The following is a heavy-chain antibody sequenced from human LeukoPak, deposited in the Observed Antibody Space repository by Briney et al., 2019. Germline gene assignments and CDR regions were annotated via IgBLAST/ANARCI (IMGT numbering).Heavy chain of an antibody. V-gene: IGHV3-7*01. J-gene: IGHJ4*02. CDR2: IKQDGSEK. Sequence: PGGSLRLPCAASGFTFSSYWMSWVRQAPGKGLEWVANIKQDGSEKYYVDSVKGRFTISRDNAKNSLYLQMNSLRAEDTGVYYCARDGGLCSGGSCYDYWGQGTLVTVSS. CDR1: GFTFSSYW. D-gene: IGHD2-15*01. CDR3: ARDGGLCSGGSCYDY.